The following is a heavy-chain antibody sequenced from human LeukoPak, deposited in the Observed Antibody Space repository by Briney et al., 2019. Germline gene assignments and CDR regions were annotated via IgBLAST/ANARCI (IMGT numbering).Heavy chain of an antibody. Sequence: GGSLRLSCAASGFTFSSYNMNWVRQAPGKVLEWVSSISSLMTYIYYADSVKGRFTISRDNAKNSLYLQMNSLRAEDTAVYYCARWGPRGYCSGGSCYEDYWGEGTLVTVSS. CDR2: ISSLMTYI. CDR1: GFTFSSYN. D-gene: IGHD2-15*01. CDR3: ARWGPRGYCSGGSCYEDY. V-gene: IGHV3-21*01. J-gene: IGHJ4*02.